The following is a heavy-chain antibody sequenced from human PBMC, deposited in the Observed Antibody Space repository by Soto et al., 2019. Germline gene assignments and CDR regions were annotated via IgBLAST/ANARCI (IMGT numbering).Heavy chain of an antibody. J-gene: IGHJ5*02. D-gene: IGHD3-22*01. CDR3: ARDFFDSSDYTTNWFAP. Sequence: ASETLSLTCSVSGDSISNSRFYWAWIRQPPGEGLEWIGSIYHTGNAYYNPSLKSRVTISVDTSKNQFSLKLTSVTAADAALYYCARDFFDSSDYTTNWFAPWGQGTLVTVSS. V-gene: IGHV4-39*01. CDR1: GDSISNSRFY. CDR2: IYHTGNA.